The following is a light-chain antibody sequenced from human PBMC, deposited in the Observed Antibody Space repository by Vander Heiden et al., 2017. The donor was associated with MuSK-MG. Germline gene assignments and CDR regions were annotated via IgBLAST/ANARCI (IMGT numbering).Light chain of an antibody. Sequence: ESVFTQSPDTLSLSPGERATLSCRASQSVSSTYFAWYQQRPGQAPRLLIYGASNRASDIPDRFTGSGSGTDFTLTISRLEPEDLALYFCQQYGISPWTFGQGTRVEIK. J-gene: IGKJ1*01. CDR1: QSVSSTY. V-gene: IGKV3-20*01. CDR2: GAS. CDR3: QQYGISPWT.